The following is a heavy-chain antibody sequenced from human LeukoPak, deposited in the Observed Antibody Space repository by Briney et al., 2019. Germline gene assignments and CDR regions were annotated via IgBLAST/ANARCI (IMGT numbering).Heavy chain of an antibody. CDR3: ATTVAGYPNDYLDY. V-gene: IGHV3-7*01. CDR2: MNQDGSAK. J-gene: IGHJ4*02. D-gene: IGHD6-19*01. CDR1: GFAFSIYW. Sequence: GGSLRLACAASGFAFSIYWMSWVREAPGKGLERVAHMNQDGSAKYYVDSLRGRFTISRDNATNSLFLQMNSLRAEDSAVYYCATTVAGYPNDYLDYWGQGTLVTVSS.